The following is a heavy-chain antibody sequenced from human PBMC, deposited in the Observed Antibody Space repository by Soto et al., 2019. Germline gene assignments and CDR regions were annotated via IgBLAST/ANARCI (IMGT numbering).Heavy chain of an antibody. Sequence: ASVTGCGKPSAYTSITYLMHCVRQAPGQGLEWMGVINPSRGNTTYAQKFQDRVTMTRDTSASTVYMELSSLRSEDTAMYYCARSYISSSYWFDPWGQGTLVTVSS. D-gene: IGHD6-6*01. V-gene: IGHV1-46*03. CDR3: ARSYISSSYWFDP. CDR2: INPSRGNT. J-gene: IGHJ5*02. CDR1: AYTSITYL.